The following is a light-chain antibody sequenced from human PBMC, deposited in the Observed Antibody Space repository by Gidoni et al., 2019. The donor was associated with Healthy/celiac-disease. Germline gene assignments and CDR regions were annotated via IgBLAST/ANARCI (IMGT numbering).Light chain of an antibody. CDR3: YSVDRSGRHSV. CDR1: ALPKKY. V-gene: IGLV3-10*01. CDR2: EDK. Sequence: SDELTQPPSVAVSPGQTARITCSGDALPKKYAYWYQRKSGQAPVLVIYEDKQRPSGIPERFSGSSSGTTASLPISGAQVEDEADYYCYSVDRSGRHSVFGTGTTLTVL. J-gene: IGLJ1*01.